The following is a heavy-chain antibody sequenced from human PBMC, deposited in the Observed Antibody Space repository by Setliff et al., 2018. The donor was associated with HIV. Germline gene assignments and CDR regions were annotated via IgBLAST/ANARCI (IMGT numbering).Heavy chain of an antibody. CDR3: ASSWSRVPYYGMDV. D-gene: IGHD6-13*01. V-gene: IGHV1-8*01. CDR2: MNPNSGNT. J-gene: IGHJ6*02. Sequence: ASVKVSCKPSGYTFSTYDINWVRQAPGQGPEWMGWMNPNSGNTGYAPKLQGRVTMTRNTSISTAYMELSSLRSDDTAVYYCASSWSRVPYYGMDVWGQGTTVTVSS. CDR1: GYTFSTYD.